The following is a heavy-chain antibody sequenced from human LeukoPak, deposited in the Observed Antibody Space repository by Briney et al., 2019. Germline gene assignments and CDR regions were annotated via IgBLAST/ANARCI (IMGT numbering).Heavy chain of an antibody. CDR1: GYSFAGYH. D-gene: IGHD3-3*01. CDR2: VNPNGGDT. CDR3: ARGADFWSGYNDY. Sequence: ASVKVSCTSSGYSFAGYHMHWVRQAPGQGLERMGWVNPNGGDTNYAQKFQGRVTMTRDTSVSTAYMELSGLRSDDTVVYYCARGADFWSGYNDYWGQGTLVSVSS. J-gene: IGHJ4*02. V-gene: IGHV1-2*02.